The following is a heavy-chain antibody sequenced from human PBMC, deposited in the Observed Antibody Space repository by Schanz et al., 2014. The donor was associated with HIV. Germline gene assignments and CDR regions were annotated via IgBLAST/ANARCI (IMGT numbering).Heavy chain of an antibody. V-gene: IGHV3-33*01. J-gene: IGHJ6*02. CDR2: IWYDGSDK. Sequence: QVQLVEFGGGVVQPGRSLRLSCAASGFTFSSYGMHWVRQAPGRGLEWVAVIWYDGSDKDYADSVKGRFTISRDNSKNTLFLQMNSLRAEDTAVYYCARTTIAAPGTEYYYGMDVWGQGTTVTVSS. CDR3: ARTTIAAPGTEYYYGMDV. D-gene: IGHD6-13*01. CDR1: GFTFSSYG.